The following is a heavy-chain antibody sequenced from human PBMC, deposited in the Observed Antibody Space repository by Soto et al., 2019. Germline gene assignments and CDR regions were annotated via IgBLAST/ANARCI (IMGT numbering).Heavy chain of an antibody. CDR3: ARDLGLGYSSGWPLPYGMDV. CDR1: GFTFSSYG. J-gene: IGHJ6*02. D-gene: IGHD6-19*01. Sequence: LRLSCAASGFTFSSYGMHWVRQAPGKGLEWVAVIWYDGSNKYYADSVKGRFTISRDNSKNTLYLQMNSLRAEDTAVYYCARDLGLGYSSGWPLPYGMDVWGQGTTVTVSS. CDR2: IWYDGSNK. V-gene: IGHV3-33*01.